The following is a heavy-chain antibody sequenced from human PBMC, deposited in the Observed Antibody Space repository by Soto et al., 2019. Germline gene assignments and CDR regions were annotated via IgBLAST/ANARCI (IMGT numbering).Heavy chain of an antibody. V-gene: IGHV4-30-4*01. CDR2: ISYTGTT. CDR1: GSSISDEYH. CDR3: ARQPTVNTTRRFFDS. Sequence: SETLSLTCTVSGSSISDEYHWTWIRQSPAKGLEWIGYISYTGTTYYNPSLKSRVTISGDTSKNQFSLRMASVTAADTAVYYCARQPTVNTTRRFFDSCGQGSLVTVSS. J-gene: IGHJ4*02. D-gene: IGHD4-17*01.